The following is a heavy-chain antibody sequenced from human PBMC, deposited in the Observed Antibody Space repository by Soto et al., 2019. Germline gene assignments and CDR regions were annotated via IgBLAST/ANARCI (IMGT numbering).Heavy chain of an antibody. CDR3: ARDPIVVVAARESKDY. CDR2: ISAYNGNT. J-gene: IGHJ4*02. CDR1: GYTFTIYG. V-gene: IGHV1-18*01. Sequence: ASVKVSCRASGYTFTIYGIIWVRQAHGQGLEWMGWISAYNGNTNYAQKLQGRVTMTTDTPTSTAYMELRSLRSDDTAVYYCARDPIVVVAARESKDYWGQGTLVTVSS. D-gene: IGHD2-15*01.